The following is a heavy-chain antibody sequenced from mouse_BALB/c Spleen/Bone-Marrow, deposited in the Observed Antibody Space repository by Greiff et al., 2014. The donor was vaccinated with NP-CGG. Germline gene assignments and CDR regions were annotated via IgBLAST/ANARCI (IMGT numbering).Heavy chain of an antibody. V-gene: IGHV1-74*01. J-gene: IGHJ3*01. Sequence: QVQLQQPGAELVRPGASVKLYCKASSYSFTNYWMNWVKQRPGQGLEWIGMIHPSDSETRLNQKFKDKATLTVDKSSSTAYTQVSSPTSEDSAVYYCARFGNYEGFGYWGQGTLVTVSA. CDR2: IHPSDSET. D-gene: IGHD2-1*01. CDR1: SYSFTNYW. CDR3: ARFGNYEGFGY.